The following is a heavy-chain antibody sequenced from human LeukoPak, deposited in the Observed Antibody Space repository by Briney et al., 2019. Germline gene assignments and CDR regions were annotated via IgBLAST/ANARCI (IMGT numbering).Heavy chain of an antibody. CDR3: VRGQNIYY. CDR1: GFTFSSYS. D-gene: IGHD2-21*01. Sequence: PGGSLRLSCAASGFTFSSYSMNWVRQAPGKGLEWVANIKQDGSEKFYVDSVKGRFTISRDNAKNSLYLQMNSLRAEDTAVYYCVRGQNIYYWGQGTLVTVSS. J-gene: IGHJ4*02. V-gene: IGHV3-7*01. CDR2: IKQDGSEK.